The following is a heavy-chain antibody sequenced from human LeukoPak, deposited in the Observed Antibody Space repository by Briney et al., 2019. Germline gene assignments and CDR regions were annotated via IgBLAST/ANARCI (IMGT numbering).Heavy chain of an antibody. J-gene: IGHJ6*02. D-gene: IGHD2-2*01. CDR3: ARDIVVVPAATDPYYYYGMDV. CDR1: GGSISSGDYY. Sequence: KASETLSLTCTVSGGSISSGDYYWGWIRQPPGKGLEWIGYNYYSGSTYYNPSLKSRVTISVDTSKNQFSLKLSSVTAADTAVYYCARDIVVVPAATDPYYYYGMDVWGQGTTVTVSS. V-gene: IGHV4-30-4*01. CDR2: NYYSGST.